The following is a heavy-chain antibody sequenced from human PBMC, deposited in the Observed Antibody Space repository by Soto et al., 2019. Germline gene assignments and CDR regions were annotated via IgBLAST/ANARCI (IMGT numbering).Heavy chain of an antibody. CDR3: ARGPRWLQLGPRDFDY. J-gene: IGHJ4*02. CDR1: GFTVSSNN. Sequence: GGSLRLSCAASGFTVSSNNMNWVRQAPGKGLEWVSVIYSSGSTSYADSVKGRFTISRDNSKNTLYLQMNSLRAEDTAVYYCARGPRWLQLGPRDFDYWGQGTLVTVSS. V-gene: IGHV3-66*03. CDR2: IYSSGST. D-gene: IGHD5-12*01.